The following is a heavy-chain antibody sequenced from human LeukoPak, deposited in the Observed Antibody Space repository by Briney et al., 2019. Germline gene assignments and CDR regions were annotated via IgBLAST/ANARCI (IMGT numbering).Heavy chain of an antibody. J-gene: IGHJ5*02. D-gene: IGHD4-23*01. CDR1: GGSISSYY. CDR3: ARLYGGDWFDP. V-gene: IGHV4-59*01. Sequence: SETLSLTCTVSGGSISSYYWSWIRQPPGKGLDWIGYIYFSGSTTYNPSLKSRVTISVDTSKTQFSLKLSSVTAADTAVYYCARLYGGDWFDPWGQGTLVTISS. CDR2: IYFSGST.